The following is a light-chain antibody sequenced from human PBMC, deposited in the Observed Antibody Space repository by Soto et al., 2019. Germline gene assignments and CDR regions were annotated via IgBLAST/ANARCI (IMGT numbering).Light chain of an antibody. CDR2: DVS. Sequence: QSVLTQPASVSGSPGQSITISCTGTSSDVGGYNYVSWYQQHPGKAPTLMIYDVSNRPSGVSNRFSGSKSGNTASLTISGLQAEDEADYYCSSYTSSSTQVFGGGTKLTVL. J-gene: IGLJ2*01. V-gene: IGLV2-14*01. CDR1: SSDVGGYNY. CDR3: SSYTSSSTQV.